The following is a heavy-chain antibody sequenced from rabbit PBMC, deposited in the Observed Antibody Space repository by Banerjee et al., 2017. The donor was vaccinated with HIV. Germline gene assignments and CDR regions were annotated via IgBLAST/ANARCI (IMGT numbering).Heavy chain of an antibody. J-gene: IGHJ3*01. CDR1: GFSFRNKYV. D-gene: IGHD6-1*01. V-gene: IGHV1S45*01. CDR3: GRDRDGDAGYGSLAL. CDR2: INTSSGST. Sequence: QEQLEESGGDLVKPEGSLTLTCTASGFSFRNKYVMCWVRQAPGKGLEWIACINTSSGSTVYATWAKGRFTISRTSSTTVALQMTSLTAADTATYFCGRDRDGDAGYGSLALWGQGTLVTVS.